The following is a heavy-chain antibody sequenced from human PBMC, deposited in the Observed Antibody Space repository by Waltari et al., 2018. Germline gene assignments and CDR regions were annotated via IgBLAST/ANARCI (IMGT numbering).Heavy chain of an antibody. CDR1: GGNFNSYK. CDR2: VVPIFSKT. V-gene: IGHV1-69*13. D-gene: IGHD2-21*02. J-gene: IGHJ4*02. Sequence: QVQLVQSGAEVKKPGSSVKVSCKASGGNFNSYKPNWVRQAPGQGLEWMGGVVPIFSKTHYAQRFQGRVTITADESASTVLMELTGLRSDDTALYFCVVTDALVAYDFWGQGTLVTVSS. CDR3: VVTDALVAYDF.